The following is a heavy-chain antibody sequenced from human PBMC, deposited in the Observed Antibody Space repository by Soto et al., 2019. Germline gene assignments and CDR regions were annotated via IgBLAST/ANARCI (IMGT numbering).Heavy chain of an antibody. D-gene: IGHD6-13*01. J-gene: IGHJ6*02. CDR1: GGSISSYY. CDR2: IYYSGST. Sequence: QVQLQESGPGLVKPSETLSLTCTVSGGSISSYYWSWIRQPPGKGLEWIGYIYYSGSTNYNPSLKSRVTISVDTSKTQFSLKLSSVTAADTAVYYCARGQGIAAAGTYYYYGMDVWGQGTTVTVSS. CDR3: ARGQGIAAAGTYYYYGMDV. V-gene: IGHV4-59*01.